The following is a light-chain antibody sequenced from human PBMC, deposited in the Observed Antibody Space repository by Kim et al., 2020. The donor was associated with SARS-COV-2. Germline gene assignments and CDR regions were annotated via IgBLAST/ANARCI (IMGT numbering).Light chain of an antibody. CDR2: KDS. CDR3: QSADSSGTWV. J-gene: IGLJ3*02. Sequence: SPGQTSRITCSGDALPKQYAYWYQQQPGQAPVLVIYKDSERPSGIPERFSGTSSGTTVTLTISGVQAEDEADYYCQSADSSGTWVFGGGTQMTVL. V-gene: IGLV3-25*03. CDR1: ALPKQY.